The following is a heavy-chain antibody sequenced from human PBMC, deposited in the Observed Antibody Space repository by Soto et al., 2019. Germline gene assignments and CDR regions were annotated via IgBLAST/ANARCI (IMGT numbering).Heavy chain of an antibody. D-gene: IGHD3-22*01. J-gene: IGHJ4*02. CDR1: GFSLSNPRMG. CDR3: ARIQRISMIVASQPYFDH. V-gene: IGHV2-26*01. Sequence: SRPTLVNPTETLTLTCTVSGFSLSNPRMGVSWIRQPPGKALEWLAHIFSNDEKSYSTSLKSRLTISRDTSKSQMVLTMTNMDHVDTATYYCARIQRISMIVASQPYFDHWGQGALVTVSS. CDR2: IFSNDEK.